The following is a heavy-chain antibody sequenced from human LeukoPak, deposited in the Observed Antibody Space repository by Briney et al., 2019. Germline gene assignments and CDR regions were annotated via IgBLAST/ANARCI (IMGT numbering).Heavy chain of an antibody. CDR1: GFTFSSYW. CDR2: IKQDGSEK. CDR3: ARVSPEVVVVPAAKQDYFDY. Sequence: GGSLRLSCAASGFTFSSYWMSWVRQAPGGGLGWVANIKQDGSEKYYVDSVKGRVTISRDNAKNSLYLQMNSLRAEDTAVYYCARVSPEVVVVPAAKQDYFDYWGQGTLVTVSS. V-gene: IGHV3-7*01. D-gene: IGHD2-2*01. J-gene: IGHJ4*02.